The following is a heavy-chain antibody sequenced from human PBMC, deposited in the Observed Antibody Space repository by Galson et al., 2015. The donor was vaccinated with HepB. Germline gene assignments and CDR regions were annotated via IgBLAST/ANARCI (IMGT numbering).Heavy chain of an antibody. J-gene: IGHJ4*02. Sequence: SETLSLTCAVYSKSFSDYYWSWIRQPPGKGLEWIGEIDHNGSTNYNPSLKSRVTISVDTSKNHFSLRLRFVTDADTAVYYCARVLGGGSGRTCDSWGQGNLVTVSS. V-gene: IGHV4-34*01. CDR1: SKSFSDYY. D-gene: IGHD2-15*01. CDR2: IDHNGST. CDR3: ARVLGGGSGRTCDS.